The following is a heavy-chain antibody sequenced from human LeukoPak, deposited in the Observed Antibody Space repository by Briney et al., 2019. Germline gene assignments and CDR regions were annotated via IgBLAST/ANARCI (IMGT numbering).Heavy chain of an antibody. CDR3: ASLGTLRS. Sequence: KASETLSLTCTVSDGSVSSSTYYWGWIRQPPGKGLEWIGSISYSGTNYNNPSLKSRVSISIDTSKNQFSVKLTSVSAADTAMYYCASLGTLRSWGQGTLVTVSS. CDR2: ISYSGTN. CDR1: DGSVSSSTYY. V-gene: IGHV4-39*01. D-gene: IGHD7-27*01. J-gene: IGHJ5*02.